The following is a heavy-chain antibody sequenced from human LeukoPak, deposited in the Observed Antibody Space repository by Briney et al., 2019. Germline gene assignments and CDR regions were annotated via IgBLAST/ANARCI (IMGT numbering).Heavy chain of an antibody. CDR2: IRYDGSNK. V-gene: IGHV3-30*02. J-gene: IGHJ6*03. CDR1: GFTFSSYG. D-gene: IGHD2-2*01. CDR3: AKDWAIAGSYYCMDI. Sequence: PGGSLRVSCAASGFTFSSYGVHWVRQAPGKGLEWVAFIRYDGSNKYYADSVKGRFTISRDNSKNTLYLQMNSLRAEDTAVYYCAKDWAIAGSYYCMDIWGKGTTVTISS.